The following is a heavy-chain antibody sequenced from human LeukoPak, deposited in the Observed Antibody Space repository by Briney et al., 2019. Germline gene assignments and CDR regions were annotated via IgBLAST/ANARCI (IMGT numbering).Heavy chain of an antibody. Sequence: SETLSLTCAVYGGSFSGYYWSWIRQPPGKGLEWIGEINHSGSTNYNPSLKSRVTISVDTSKNQFSLKLSSVTVADTAVYYCARGIKLRYFDWLLRGNWFDPWGQGTLVTVSS. J-gene: IGHJ5*02. V-gene: IGHV4-34*01. CDR1: GGSFSGYY. CDR3: ARGIKLRYFDWLLRGNWFDP. CDR2: INHSGST. D-gene: IGHD3-9*01.